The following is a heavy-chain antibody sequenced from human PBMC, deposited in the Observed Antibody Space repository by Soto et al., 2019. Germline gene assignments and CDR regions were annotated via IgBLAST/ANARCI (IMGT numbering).Heavy chain of an antibody. CDR2: VCXPAHT. CDR3: ARSFGSKPDRTTPGY. J-gene: IGHJ4*02. Sequence: PSETLSLTCSVSGGSISGSYWSWIRQSPGKGLGWVGYVCXPAHTTXXXNXTXXVXISVANSKNQFSLRPRSVTAADTAVYFCARSFGSKPDRTTPGYWGQGALVTVSS. CDR1: GGSISGSY. V-gene: IGHV4-59*01. D-gene: IGHD1-7*01.